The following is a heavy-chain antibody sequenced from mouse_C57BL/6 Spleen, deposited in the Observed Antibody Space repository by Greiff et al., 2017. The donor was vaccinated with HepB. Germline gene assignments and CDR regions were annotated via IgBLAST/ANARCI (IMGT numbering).Heavy chain of an antibody. D-gene: IGHD4-1*01. V-gene: IGHV10-1*01. CDR2: IRSKSNNYAT. Sequence: EVQGVESGGGLVQPKGSLKLSCAASGFSFNTYAMNWVRQAPGKGLEWVARIRSKSNNYATYYADSVKDRFIISRDDSESMLYLQMNNLKTEDTAMYYCVRLGRGYYYAMDYWGQGTSVTVSS. J-gene: IGHJ4*01. CDR3: VRLGRGYYYAMDY. CDR1: GFSFNTYA.